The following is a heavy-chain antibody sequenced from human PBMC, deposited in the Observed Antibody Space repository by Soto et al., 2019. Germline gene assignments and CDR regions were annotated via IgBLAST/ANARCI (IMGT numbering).Heavy chain of an antibody. Sequence: QVQLVQSGAEVKKPGASVKVSCKASGYTFTSYDINWVRQATGQGLEWMGWMNPNSGNTGYAQKFQGRVTMTRNTSISTDYMELSSLRSEDTAVYYCARVFDYIWGSYRLFDYWGQGTLVTVSS. J-gene: IGHJ4*02. CDR1: GYTFTSYD. V-gene: IGHV1-8*01. CDR3: ARVFDYIWGSYRLFDY. D-gene: IGHD3-16*02. CDR2: MNPNSGNT.